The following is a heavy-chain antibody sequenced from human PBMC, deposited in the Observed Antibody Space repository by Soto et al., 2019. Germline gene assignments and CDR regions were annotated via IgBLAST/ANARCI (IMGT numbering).Heavy chain of an antibody. Sequence: GGSLRLSCAASGFTFSSYGMHWVRQAPCKGLEWVAVISYDGSNKYYADSVKGRFTISRDNSKNTLYLQMNSLRAEDTAVYYCAKDGTKSPYYDFWSGFSSANNWGRGTLVTVSS. CDR2: ISYDGSNK. CDR3: AKDGTKSPYYDFWSGFSSANN. D-gene: IGHD3-3*01. CDR1: GFTFSSYG. J-gene: IGHJ4*02. V-gene: IGHV3-30*18.